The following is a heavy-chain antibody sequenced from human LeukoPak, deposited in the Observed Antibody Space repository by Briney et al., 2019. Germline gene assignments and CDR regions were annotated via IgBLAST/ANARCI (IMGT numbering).Heavy chain of an antibody. Sequence: TGGSLRLSCAASGFTFTDPAMTWVRQPPGKGLEWVSTISSSGGNTIYIDSVKDRFTISRDNSKNTLYLQMNSLRAEDSAIYYCAKGGGYAPLDSWGQGTLVTVSP. CDR3: AKGGGYAPLDS. D-gene: IGHD5-12*01. V-gene: IGHV3-23*01. J-gene: IGHJ4*02. CDR2: ISSSGGNT. CDR1: GFTFTDPA.